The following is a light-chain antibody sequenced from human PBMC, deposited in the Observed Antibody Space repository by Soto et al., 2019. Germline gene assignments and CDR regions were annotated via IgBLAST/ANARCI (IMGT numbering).Light chain of an antibody. V-gene: IGKV3-20*01. Sequence: EIVLTQSPGTLSLSPGERVTLSCRASQSVSNSHLAWHQQKPGQAPRLLIYGASSRATGTPDRFSGSGSGTDFTLTISRLEPEDSAVYYCQQYGSSPCTFGQGTKLEIK. CDR1: QSVSNSH. J-gene: IGKJ2*02. CDR3: QQYGSSPCT. CDR2: GAS.